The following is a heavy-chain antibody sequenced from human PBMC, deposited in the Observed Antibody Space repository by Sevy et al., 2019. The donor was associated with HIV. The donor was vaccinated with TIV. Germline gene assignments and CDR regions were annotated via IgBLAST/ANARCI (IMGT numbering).Heavy chain of an antibody. CDR1: GFTFSSYG. D-gene: IGHD3-22*01. J-gene: IGHJ3*02. Sequence: GGSLRLSCAASGFTFSSYGMYWVRQAPGKGLEWVAVIWNDRSNKEYADSVKGRFTISRDNSKNTLYLQMNSLRAEDTAVYYCASLPNNYYDSGGYSGNDAFDIWGQGTMVTVSS. CDR3: ASLPNNYYDSGGYSGNDAFDI. V-gene: IGHV3-33*07. CDR2: IWNDRSNK.